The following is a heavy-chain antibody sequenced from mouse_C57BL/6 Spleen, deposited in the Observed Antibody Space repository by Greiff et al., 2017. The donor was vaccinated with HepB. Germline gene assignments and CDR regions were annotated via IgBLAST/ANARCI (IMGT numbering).Heavy chain of an antibody. CDR2: IDPSDSET. J-gene: IGHJ3*01. Sequence: VKLQQSGAELVRPGSSVKLSCKASGYTFTSYWMHWVKQRPIQGLEWIGNIDPSDSETHYNQKFKDKATLTVDKSSSTAYMQLSSLTSEDSAVYYCARSYYGNLFAYWGQGTLVTVSA. CDR3: ARSYYGNLFAY. V-gene: IGHV1-52*01. CDR1: GYTFTSYW. D-gene: IGHD2-10*01.